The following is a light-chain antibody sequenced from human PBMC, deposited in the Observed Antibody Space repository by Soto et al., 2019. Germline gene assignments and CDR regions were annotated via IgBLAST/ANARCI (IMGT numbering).Light chain of an antibody. CDR2: DVS. V-gene: IGLV2-14*01. J-gene: IGLJ2*01. CDR1: RSDIGSYNY. Sequence: QSALTQPASVSGSPGQSITISCTGTRSDIGSYNYVSWYQQHPDKAPKLMIYDVSKRPSGVSNRFSGSKSGNTASLTISGLQAEDEADYYCSSYTGSTTVVFGGGTKLTVL. CDR3: SSYTGSTTVV.